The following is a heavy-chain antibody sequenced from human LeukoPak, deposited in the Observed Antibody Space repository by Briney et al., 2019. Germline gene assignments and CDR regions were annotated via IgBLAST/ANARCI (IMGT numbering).Heavy chain of an antibody. Sequence: SETLTLTCTVSGGSISSYYWSWIRQPPGKGLEWMGYIYYGGSTNYNPSLKRRVTLSVDTSKNQVSLKLSSVTAADTAVYYCARGGRLAARPHYGMDVWGQGPTVTVSS. CDR3: ARGGRLAARPHYGMDV. J-gene: IGHJ6*02. CDR1: GGSISSYY. V-gene: IGHV4-59*01. D-gene: IGHD6-6*01. CDR2: IYYGGST.